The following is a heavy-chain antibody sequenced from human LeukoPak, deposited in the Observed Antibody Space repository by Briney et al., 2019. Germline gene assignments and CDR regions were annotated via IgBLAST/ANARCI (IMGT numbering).Heavy chain of an antibody. CDR1: GGSISSYY. J-gene: IGHJ4*02. CDR3: ARARYSSSSIGY. CDR2: IYYSGST. V-gene: IGHV4-59*01. D-gene: IGHD6-6*01. Sequence: SETLSLTCTVSGGSISSYYWSWIRQPPGKGLEWIGYIYYSGSTNYNPSLKSRVTISVDTSKNQFSLKLSSVTAADTAVYYCARARYSSSSIGYWGQGTLVTVSS.